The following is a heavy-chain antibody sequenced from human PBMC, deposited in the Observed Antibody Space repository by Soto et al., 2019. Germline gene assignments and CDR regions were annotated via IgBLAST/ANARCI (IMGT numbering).Heavy chain of an antibody. D-gene: IGHD1-7*01. J-gene: IGHJ1*01. CDR3: ARGGTSSRRAVAGYFHY. V-gene: IGHV4-59*11. Sequence: SETLSLTCAVYGGSFSSHYWNWIRQTPGKGLEWIGYIDYSGSTKYSPSLKSRVFISVDTSKTQFSLKMSSVTAADTAVYYCARGGTSSRRAVAGYFHYWGQGIQVTVSS. CDR1: GGSFSSHY. CDR2: IDYSGST.